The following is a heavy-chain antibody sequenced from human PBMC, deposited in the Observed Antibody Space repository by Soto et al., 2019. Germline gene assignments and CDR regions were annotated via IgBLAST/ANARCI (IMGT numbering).Heavy chain of an antibody. Sequence: GGSLRLSCAASGFTFSSYAMHWVRQAPGKGLEWVAVISYDGSNKYYADSVKGRFTISRDNSKNTLYLQMNSLRAEDTAVYYCARDLAGTTTFTFDYWGQATLVTVSS. CDR3: ARDLAGTTTFTFDY. CDR2: ISYDGSNK. CDR1: GFTFSSYA. V-gene: IGHV3-30-3*01. J-gene: IGHJ4*02. D-gene: IGHD1-7*01.